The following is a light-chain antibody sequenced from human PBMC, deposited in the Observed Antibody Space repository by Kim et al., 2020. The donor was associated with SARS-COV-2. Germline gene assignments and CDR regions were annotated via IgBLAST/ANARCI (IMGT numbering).Light chain of an antibody. Sequence: QRVTSSWTGGSSNSGTGYDVHWYQRLPGSAPKLLIYGNSNRPSGVLDRFSGSKSGTSASLAITGLQAEDDADYYCQSYDSSLSGSVFGGGTQLTVL. V-gene: IGLV1-40*01. CDR3: QSYDSSLSGSV. J-gene: IGLJ2*01. CDR2: GNS. CDR1: SSNSGTGYD.